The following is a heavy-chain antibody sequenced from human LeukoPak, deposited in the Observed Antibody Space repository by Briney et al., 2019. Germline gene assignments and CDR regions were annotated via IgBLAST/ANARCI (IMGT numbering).Heavy chain of an antibody. V-gene: IGHV5-51*01. CDR1: GYSFASYW. J-gene: IGHJ6*03. CDR3: ARNAATFRYYYYMDV. CDR2: IYPGDSDT. D-gene: IGHD2/OR15-2a*01. Sequence: GESLKISCKGSGYSFASYWIGWVRQMPGKGLGWMGIIYPGDSDTRYSPSFQGQVTISADKSISTAYLQWNSLKASDTAMYYCARNAATFRYYYYMDVWGKGTTVTVSS.